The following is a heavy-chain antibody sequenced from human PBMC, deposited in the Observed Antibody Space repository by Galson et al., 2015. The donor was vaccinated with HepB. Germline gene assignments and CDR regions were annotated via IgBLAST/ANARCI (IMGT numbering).Heavy chain of an antibody. CDR1: GFTFSSYG. Sequence: SLRLSCAASGFTFSSYGMHWVRQAPGKGLEWVAVIWYDGSNKYYADSVKGRFTISRDNSKNTLYLQMNSLRAEDTAVYYCARVARYCSSTSCSYFDYWGQGTLVTVSS. CDR3: ARVARYCSSTSCSYFDY. J-gene: IGHJ4*02. D-gene: IGHD2-2*01. V-gene: IGHV3-33*08. CDR2: IWYDGSNK.